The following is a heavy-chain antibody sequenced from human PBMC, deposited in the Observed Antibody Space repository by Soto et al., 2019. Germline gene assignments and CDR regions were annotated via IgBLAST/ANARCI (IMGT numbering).Heavy chain of an antibody. CDR1: GGSINSAGYY. J-gene: IGHJ1*01. Sequence: QVQLQESGPGLVKPSQTLSLTCTVSGGSINSAGYYWSSIRQFPGKGLEWIGYIYHSGVTYYKPSPQWRXXIXVXXCRNRSSLKFTSVTAADTAVYYCALDYRGYSYSPIWGQGTLVTVSS. D-gene: IGHD2-15*01. CDR3: ALDYRGYSYSPI. V-gene: IGHV4-31*03. CDR2: IYHSGVT.